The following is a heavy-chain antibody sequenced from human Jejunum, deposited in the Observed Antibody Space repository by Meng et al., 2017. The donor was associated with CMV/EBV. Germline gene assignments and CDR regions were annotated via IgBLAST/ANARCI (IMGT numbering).Heavy chain of an antibody. CDR3: ASVPYYFIYYSSGMDA. CDR1: TCSTYC. D-gene: IGHD4-11*01. CDR2: INYNSGDA. J-gene: IGHJ6*02. Sequence: TCSTYCIHWGSQAPQQGGEWMGWINYNSGDANNAQKFQGRGTITRDTPMSTAYMSMSVLIPDATDMYFCASVPYYFIYYSSGMDAWGQGTTVTVSS. V-gene: IGHV1-2*02.